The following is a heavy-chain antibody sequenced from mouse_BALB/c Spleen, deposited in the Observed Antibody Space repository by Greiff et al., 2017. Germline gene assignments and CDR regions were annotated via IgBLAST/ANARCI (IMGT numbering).Heavy chain of an antibody. CDR3: ARWDYGSSYFDY. D-gene: IGHD1-1*01. V-gene: IGHV3-2*02. CDR2: ISYSGST. Sequence: DVKLQESGPGLVKPSQSLSLTCTVTGYSINSDYAWNWIRQFPGNKLEWMGYISYSGSTSYNPSLKSRISITRDTSKNQFFLQLNSVTTEDTATYYCARWDYGSSYFDYWGQGTTLTVSS. CDR1: GYSINSDYA. J-gene: IGHJ2*01.